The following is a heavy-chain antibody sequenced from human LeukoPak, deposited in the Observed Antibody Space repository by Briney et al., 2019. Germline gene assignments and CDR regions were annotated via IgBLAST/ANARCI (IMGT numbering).Heavy chain of an antibody. CDR1: GGSISSGAYY. Sequence: SETLSLTCTVSGGSISSGAYYWSWIRQPPGKGLEWIGHINHSGSTYYSPSLKSRVTITVDTSKNQFSLKLTSVTAADTAVYYCARTKLYCSGGSCYSSLDYWGQGTLVTVSS. CDR3: ARTKLYCSGGSCYSSLDY. CDR2: INHSGST. D-gene: IGHD2-15*01. V-gene: IGHV4-61*08. J-gene: IGHJ4*02.